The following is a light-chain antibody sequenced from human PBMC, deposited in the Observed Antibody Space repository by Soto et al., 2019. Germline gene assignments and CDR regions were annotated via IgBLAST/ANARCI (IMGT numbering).Light chain of an antibody. CDR1: QSVSSSY. J-gene: IGKJ2*01. V-gene: IGKV3-20*01. CDR3: QQYGSSPRT. Sequence: EIVLTQSPGTLFLSPGERATLSCRASQSVSSSYLAWYQQKPGQAPRFLIYGASSRATGIPDRFSGSGSGTDFTLTISRLEPEDFAVYYCQQYGSSPRTFGQGTKLEIK. CDR2: GAS.